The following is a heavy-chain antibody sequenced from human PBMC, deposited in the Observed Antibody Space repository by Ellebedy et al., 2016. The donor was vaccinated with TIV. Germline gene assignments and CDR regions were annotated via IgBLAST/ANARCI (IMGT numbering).Heavy chain of an antibody. Sequence: SETLSLXXTVSGGSISSYYWSWIRQPPGKGLEWIGYIYYSGSTNYNPSLKSRVTISIDTSKNQFSLKLSSVTAADTAMYYCARGESSGYYPQYFDYWGQGTLVTVSS. CDR2: IYYSGST. D-gene: IGHD3-22*01. J-gene: IGHJ4*02. CDR3: ARGESSGYYPQYFDY. CDR1: GGSISSYY. V-gene: IGHV4-59*12.